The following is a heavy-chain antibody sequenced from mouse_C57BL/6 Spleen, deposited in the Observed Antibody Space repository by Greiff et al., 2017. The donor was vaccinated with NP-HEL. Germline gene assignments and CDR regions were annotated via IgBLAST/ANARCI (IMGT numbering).Heavy chain of an antibody. D-gene: IGHD1-1*01. V-gene: IGHV3-6*01. CDR1: GYSITSGYY. CDR2: ISYDGSN. J-gene: IGHJ4*01. Sequence: VQLQQSGPGLVKPSQSLSLTCSVTGYSITSGYYWNWIRQFPGNKLEWMGYISYDGSNNYNPSLKNRISITRDTSKNQFFLKLNSVTTEDTATYYCARDPYYYGSRYAMDYWGQGTSVTVSS. CDR3: ARDPYYYGSRYAMDY.